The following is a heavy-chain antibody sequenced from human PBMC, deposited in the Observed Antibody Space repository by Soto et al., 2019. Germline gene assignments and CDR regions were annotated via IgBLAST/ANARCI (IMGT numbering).Heavy chain of an antibody. J-gene: IGHJ4*02. CDR3: ARLITMVRGASFDY. CDR1: GFTFSSYS. CDR2: ISSSSSYI. D-gene: IGHD3-10*01. Sequence: GGSLRLSCAASGFTFSSYSMNWVRQAPGKGLEWVSSISSSSSYIYYADSVKGRFTISRDNAKISLYLQMNSLRAEDSAVYYCARLITMVRGASFDYWGQGTLVTVSS. V-gene: IGHV3-21*01.